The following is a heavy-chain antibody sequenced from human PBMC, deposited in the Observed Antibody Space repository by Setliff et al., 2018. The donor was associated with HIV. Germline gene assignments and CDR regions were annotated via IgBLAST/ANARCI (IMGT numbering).Heavy chain of an antibody. CDR2: FYYSGST. Sequence: PSETLSLTCVVSGDSISRSRYYWGWIRQPPGKGLEWIGSFYYSGSTHYNPSLKSRVTISVDTSKNEFSLNLSSVTAADTAVYYCARQVGGGSWYLDLWGRGTLVTVSS. V-gene: IGHV4-39*01. D-gene: IGHD3-16*01. CDR1: GDSISRSRYY. J-gene: IGHJ2*01. CDR3: ARQVGGGSWYLDL.